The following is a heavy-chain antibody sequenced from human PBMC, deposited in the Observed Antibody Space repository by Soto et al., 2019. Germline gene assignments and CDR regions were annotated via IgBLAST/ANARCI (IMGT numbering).Heavy chain of an antibody. CDR3: AKAGAGVANFDY. Sequence: EVQLVEAGGGVVQPGGSLRLSGAASGFTFSTNLMHWVRQAPGKGLVWVSRINSEGTNAAYADSVQGRFTISRDNAKNTLYLQMNSLTGEDTAVYYCAKAGAGVANFDYWGQGTLVTVSS. CDR1: GFTFSTNL. J-gene: IGHJ4*02. CDR2: INSEGTNA. D-gene: IGHD3-3*01. V-gene: IGHV3-74*01.